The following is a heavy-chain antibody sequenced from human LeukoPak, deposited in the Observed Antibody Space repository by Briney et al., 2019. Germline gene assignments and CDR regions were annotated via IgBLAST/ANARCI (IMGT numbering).Heavy chain of an antibody. D-gene: IGHD6-19*01. CDR2: VSYSGST. V-gene: IGHV4-59*12. CDR1: GASMRNYY. J-gene: IGHJ4*02. Sequence: PSETLSLTSTVSGASMRNYYWSWIRQPPGKGLEWIGYVSYSGSTNYNPSLKSRVTISIDASKNQFSLRLDSVNAADTGVYYCARENSGWLYFDCWGQGTLVAASS. CDR3: ARENSGWLYFDC.